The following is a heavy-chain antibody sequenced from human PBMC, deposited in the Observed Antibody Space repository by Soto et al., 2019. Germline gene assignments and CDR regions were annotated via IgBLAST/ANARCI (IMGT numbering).Heavy chain of an antibody. CDR3: ARMKGEDYYNRNFDY. Sequence: QVQLQESGPGLVKPSQTLSLTCTVSGDSISNGDKYWTWIRQHPGKELEWIGYIYYSGSTYYSPSFRSRLSMSVDTSENQFSLQLSSVTAADTAVYYCARMKGEDYYNRNFDYWGHGILVTFAS. V-gene: IGHV4-31*03. D-gene: IGHD3-22*01. J-gene: IGHJ4*01. CDR1: GDSISNGDKY. CDR2: IYYSGST.